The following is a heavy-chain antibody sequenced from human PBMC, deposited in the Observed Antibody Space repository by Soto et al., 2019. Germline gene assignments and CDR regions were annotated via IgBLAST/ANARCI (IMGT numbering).Heavy chain of an antibody. V-gene: IGHV3-23*01. CDR1: GFTFSRYA. CDR3: AISPWGVYANAFDI. CDR2: INGSGGST. Sequence: GGSLRLSCAASGFTFSRYAMSWVRQAPGKGLEWVSAINGSGGSTYYADSRKGRFTISGDNSKNTLYLQMNSLRAEDTAVYYCAISPWGVYANAFDIWGQGTMVTVSS. D-gene: IGHD2-8*01. J-gene: IGHJ3*02.